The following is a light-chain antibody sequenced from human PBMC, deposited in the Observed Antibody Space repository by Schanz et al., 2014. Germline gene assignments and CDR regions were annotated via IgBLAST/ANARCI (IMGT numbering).Light chain of an antibody. CDR2: GAS. V-gene: IGKV3-20*01. Sequence: EILITQSPATLSVSPGQRATLSCRASQSVSSNLAWYHQKPGQAPRLLIYGASSRATGIPDRFSGSGSGTDFTLTISRLEPEDFAVYYCQQYGSSPWTFGQGTKVEIK. J-gene: IGKJ1*01. CDR1: QSVSSN. CDR3: QQYGSSPWT.